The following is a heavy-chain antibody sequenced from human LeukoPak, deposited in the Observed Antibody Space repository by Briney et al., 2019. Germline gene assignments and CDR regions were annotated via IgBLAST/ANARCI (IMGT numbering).Heavy chain of an antibody. J-gene: IGHJ4*02. CDR1: GFTFSGSA. CDR3: TGNYYGSGSYADFDY. CDR2: VRSTANGYAT. D-gene: IGHD3-10*01. Sequence: GGSLRLSCAAPGFTFSGSALHWVRQASGKGLEWVGRVRSTANGYATAYAASVKGRFTISRDDSKNTAYLQMDSLKTEDTAVYYCTGNYYGSGSYADFDYWGQGTLVTVSS. V-gene: IGHV3-73*01.